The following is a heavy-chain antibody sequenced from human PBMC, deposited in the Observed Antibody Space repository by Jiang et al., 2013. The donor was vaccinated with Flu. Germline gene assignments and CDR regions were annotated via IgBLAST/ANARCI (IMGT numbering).Heavy chain of an antibody. CDR1: GGSISSSSYY. V-gene: IGHV4-39*01. Sequence: GSGLVKPSETLSLTCTVSGGSISSSSYYWGWIRQPPGKGLEWIGSIYYSGSTYYNPSLKSRVTISVDTSKNQFSLKLSSVTAADTAVYYCARPKYYYDSSGYSDWGQGTLVTVSS. D-gene: IGHD3-22*01. CDR2: IYYSGST. CDR3: ARPKYYYDSSGYSD. J-gene: IGHJ4*02.